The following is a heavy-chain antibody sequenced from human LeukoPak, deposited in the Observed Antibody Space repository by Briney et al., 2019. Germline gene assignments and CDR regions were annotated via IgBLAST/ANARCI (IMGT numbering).Heavy chain of an antibody. CDR2: IWYDGSNK. CDR3: ATAVASSSGWYADY. Sequence: GGSLRLSCAASGFTFRSYGMHWVRQAPGEGLEWVAVIWYDGSNKYYADSVKGRFTVSRDNSKNTLYLQMNSLRAEDTAVYYCATAVASSSGWYADYWGQGTLVTVSS. CDR1: GFTFRSYG. J-gene: IGHJ4*02. D-gene: IGHD6-19*01. V-gene: IGHV3-33*01.